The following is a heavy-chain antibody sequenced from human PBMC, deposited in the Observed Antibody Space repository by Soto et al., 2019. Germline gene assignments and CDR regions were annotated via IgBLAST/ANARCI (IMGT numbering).Heavy chain of an antibody. V-gene: IGHV4-34*01. D-gene: IGHD6-13*01. CDR2: IKHSGST. CDR1: GDSFSGYY. J-gene: IGHJ4*02. Sequence: QVQLQQWGAGLLKPSETLSLTCAVYGDSFSGYYWSWIRQSQGKGLEWMGEIKHSGSTKNNPSLTSRVTMSVDTSKNQFSLKLSSVTAADTAVYYCARGVQDGGSWHFDYWGQGTLVTVSS. CDR3: ARGVQDGGSWHFDY.